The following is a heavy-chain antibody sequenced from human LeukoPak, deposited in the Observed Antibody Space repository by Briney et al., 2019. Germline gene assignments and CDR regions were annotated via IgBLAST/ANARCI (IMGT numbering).Heavy chain of an antibody. CDR1: GFTFSSYG. CDR3: ARGSLGYFDY. CDR2: ISYDGSNK. J-gene: IGHJ4*02. V-gene: IGHV3-30*03. D-gene: IGHD6-13*01. Sequence: PGRSLRLSCAASGFTFSSYGMHWVRQAPGKGLEWVAVISYDGSNKYYADSAKGRFTISRDNSKNTLYLQMNSLRAEDTAVYYCARGSLGYFDYWGQGTLVTVSS.